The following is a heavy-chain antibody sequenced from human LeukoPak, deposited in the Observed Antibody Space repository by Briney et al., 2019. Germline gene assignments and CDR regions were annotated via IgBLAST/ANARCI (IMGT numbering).Heavy chain of an antibody. CDR1: GHRFTDNW. Sequence: KGGESLKISCKGSGHRFTDNWLGWVRQRPGKGLEWMGFIYPGDSNTRYSPSFQGQVTISADKSISTAYLQWSSLKASDTAMYYCARLNADTVATSGQTYYYYYGMDVWGQGTTVTVSS. V-gene: IGHV5-51*01. CDR3: ARLNADTVATSGQTYYYYYGMDV. D-gene: IGHD5-12*01. CDR2: IYPGDSNT. J-gene: IGHJ6*02.